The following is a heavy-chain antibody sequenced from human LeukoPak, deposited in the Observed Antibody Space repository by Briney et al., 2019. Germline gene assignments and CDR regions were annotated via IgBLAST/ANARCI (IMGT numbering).Heavy chain of an antibody. D-gene: IGHD6-19*01. CDR1: GFTFGTYA. Sequence: GGSLRLSCAASGFTFGTYAIHWVPQAPGEGLEYVSAISSDGGTTFYANSVRGRFTVSRDNSKNTLYLQLVSLRGEDTAIYYCARVKHGSGWYYFDYWGQGARVTVSS. V-gene: IGHV3-64*01. CDR3: ARVKHGSGWYYFDY. J-gene: IGHJ4*02. CDR2: ISSDGGTT.